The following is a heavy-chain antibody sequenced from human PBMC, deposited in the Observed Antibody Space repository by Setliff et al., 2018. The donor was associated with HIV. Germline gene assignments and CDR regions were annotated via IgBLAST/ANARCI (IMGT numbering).Heavy chain of an antibody. Sequence: ASVKVSCKASGYIFTNYAIHWVRQAPGQRLEWMGGFNAGNLNTKYSQKFQGRVTFTGDTSASTTYMELSSLRSEDTAVYYCAREEMSMWLPAYFFDFWGQGTLVTVSS. D-gene: IGHD5-12*01. J-gene: IGHJ4*02. CDR3: AREEMSMWLPAYFFDF. V-gene: IGHV1-3*01. CDR1: GYIFTNYA. CDR2: FNAGNLNT.